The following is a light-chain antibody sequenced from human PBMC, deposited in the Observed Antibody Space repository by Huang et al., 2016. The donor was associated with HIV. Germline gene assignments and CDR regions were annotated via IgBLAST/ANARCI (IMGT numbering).Light chain of an antibody. Sequence: DIQMTQSPSSQSASVGDRVTITCRASQGISNSLAWYQQKPGKAPKLLLHDTSRLQSGVPTRFNGSGSGTDYTLTISRLQPEDFATYYCQQYYGTPTFGRGTKVEIK. CDR2: DTS. V-gene: IGKV1-NL1*01. J-gene: IGKJ1*01. CDR3: QQYYGTPT. CDR1: QGISNS.